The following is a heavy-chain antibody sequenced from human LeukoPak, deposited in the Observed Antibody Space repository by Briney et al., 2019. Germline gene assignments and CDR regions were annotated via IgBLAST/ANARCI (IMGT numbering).Heavy chain of an antibody. CDR2: ISLSGLT. CDR3: ARHRYVDRLSPFGF. V-gene: IGHV4-4*02. D-gene: IGHD3-9*01. CDR1: GGSISNTNW. J-gene: IGHJ4*02. Sequence: KPSGTLSLTCGVSGGSISNTNWWSWVRQPPGQGLEWIGEISLSGLTNYNPSLKSRVTISVDTSNNQFSLKLSSVTAADTAVYYCARHRYVDRLSPFGFWGQGTLVTVPT.